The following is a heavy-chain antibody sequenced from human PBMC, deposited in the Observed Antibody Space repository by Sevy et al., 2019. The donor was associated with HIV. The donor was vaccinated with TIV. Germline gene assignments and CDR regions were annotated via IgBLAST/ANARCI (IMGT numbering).Heavy chain of an antibody. CDR2: ISSSSTTI. V-gene: IGHV3-48*02. CDR1: RLTFSSSS. D-gene: IGHD3-3*01. Sequence: GGSLRLSCAASRLTFSSSSVNWVRQAPGKRLEWVSYISSSSTTIYYADSVKGRFTISRDNAKNSLYLQMNSLRDEDTAVYYCARGFMGADYYYGMHVWGQGTTVTVSS. CDR3: ARGFMGADYYYGMHV. J-gene: IGHJ6*02.